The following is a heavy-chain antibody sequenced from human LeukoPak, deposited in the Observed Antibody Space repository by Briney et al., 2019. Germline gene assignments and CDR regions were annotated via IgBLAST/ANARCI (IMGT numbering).Heavy chain of an antibody. CDR2: INLNSGGT. D-gene: IGHD6-6*01. CDR1: GYTFTGYY. V-gene: IGHV1-2*06. J-gene: IGHJ4*02. Sequence: ASVKVSCKASGYTFTGYYMHWVRQAPGQGLEWMGRINLNSGGTSYAQKFQGRVTMTRDTSITSAYMELSSLRSDDTAVYYCARAGHGATSVGEYMNDYWGQGTLVTVSS. CDR3: ARAGHGATSVGEYMNDY.